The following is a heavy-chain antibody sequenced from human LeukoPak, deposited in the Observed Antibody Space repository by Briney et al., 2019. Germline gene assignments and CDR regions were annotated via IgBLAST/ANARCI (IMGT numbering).Heavy chain of an antibody. Sequence: GGSLRLSCAASGFTFSGYPIHWVRQAPGKGLEWVAVISYDGSNKYYADSVKGRFTISRDNSKNSLYLQMNSLRAEDAAVYYCAKDRGYSFDYWGQGTLVTVSS. CDR3: AKDRGYSFDY. J-gene: IGHJ4*02. D-gene: IGHD3-10*01. CDR1: GFTFSGYP. V-gene: IGHV3-30-3*02. CDR2: ISYDGSNK.